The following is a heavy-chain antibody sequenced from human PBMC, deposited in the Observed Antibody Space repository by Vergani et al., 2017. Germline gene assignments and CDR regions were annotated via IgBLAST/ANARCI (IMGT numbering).Heavy chain of an antibody. V-gene: IGHV3-23*01. J-gene: IGHJ4*02. D-gene: IGHD1-26*01. CDR1: GFTFSSYA. CDR3: ETPLLGGTTKGDDY. CDR2: ISGSGGST. Sequence: EVQLLESGGGLVQPGGSLRLSCAASGFTFSSYAMSWVRQAPGKGLEWVSAISGSGGSTYYADSVKGRFTISRDNSKNTLYLQMNSLRAEDTAVYYCETPLLGGTTKGDDYWGQGTLVTVSS.